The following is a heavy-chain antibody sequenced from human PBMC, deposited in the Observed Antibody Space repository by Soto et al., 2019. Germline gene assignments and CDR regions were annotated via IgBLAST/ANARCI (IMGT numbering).Heavy chain of an antibody. V-gene: IGHV2-5*02. D-gene: IGHD2-21*02. CDR2: IYWDDDK. Sequence: QITLKESGPTLVKPTQTLTLTCTFPGFSFSSIGEGVGWIRQPPGKALEWLALIYWDDDKSYSPSLKSRLTITKDTSKHPVVLTMTNMDPVDTATYYCVQSRCGGDCLQSYSSHSYYGLDVWGQGTTVTVSS. CDR1: GFSFSSIGEG. J-gene: IGHJ6*01. CDR3: VQSRCGGDCLQSYSSHSYYGLDV.